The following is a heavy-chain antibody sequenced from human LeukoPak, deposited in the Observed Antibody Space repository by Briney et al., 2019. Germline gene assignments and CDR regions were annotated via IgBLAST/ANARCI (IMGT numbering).Heavy chain of an antibody. CDR2: ISSDGSIK. CDR3: ARDRVLSGY. D-gene: IGHD4/OR15-4a*01. CDR1: GFTFSAYA. Sequence: GGSLSLSCAASGFTFSAYAMHWVRQAPGKGLEWVAVISSDGSIKYYADSVKGRFTISRDNSENTMWLQMGSLRAEDTAVYYCARDRVLSGYWGQGTLVTVSS. J-gene: IGHJ4*02. V-gene: IGHV3-30*04.